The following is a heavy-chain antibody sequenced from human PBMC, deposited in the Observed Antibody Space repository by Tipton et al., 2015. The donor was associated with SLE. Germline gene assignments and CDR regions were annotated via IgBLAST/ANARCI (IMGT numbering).Heavy chain of an antibody. D-gene: IGHD6-13*01. CDR1: GASIKSGSYF. CDR2: MFSSGDT. J-gene: IGHJ1*01. CDR3: GRGRYGSSRYFQH. V-gene: IGHV4-61*02. Sequence: TLSLTCTVSGASIKSGSYFWTWIRQPAGKGLEWIGRMFSSGDTNYNPSLKSRLTMSVDTSKNHFSLKLTSVTAADTAVYYCGRGRYGSSRYFQHWGQGTLVTVSS.